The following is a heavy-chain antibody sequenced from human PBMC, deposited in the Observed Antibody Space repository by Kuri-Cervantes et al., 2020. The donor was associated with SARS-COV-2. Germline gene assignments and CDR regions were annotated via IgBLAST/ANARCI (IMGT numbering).Heavy chain of an antibody. J-gene: IGHJ4*02. Sequence: GGSLRLSCAASGFTFSTYALHWVRQASGKGLEWVGRVRGKANNYATAYAASVKGRFTISRDDSKNMAYLQMNSLKTEDTAVYYCTTLIDYWGRGALVTVSS. CDR2: VRGKANNYAT. CDR1: GFTFSTYA. V-gene: IGHV3-73*01. CDR3: TTLIDY.